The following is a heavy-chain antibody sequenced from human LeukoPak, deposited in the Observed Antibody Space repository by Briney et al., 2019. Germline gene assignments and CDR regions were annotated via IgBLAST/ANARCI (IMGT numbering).Heavy chain of an antibody. V-gene: IGHV3-7*01. D-gene: IGHD5-18*01. CDR2: IKQEGSDK. Sequence: PGGSVRLSCAASGFTFSSSLMRWVGQAPGMAREGVANIKQEGSDKYYVVSVRGRFTISRDNAQNSLYLHLNSLRVEHTAVYYCARGYSYGSTGTYWGQGTLVTVSS. CDR1: GFTFSSSL. J-gene: IGHJ4*02. CDR3: ARGYSYGSTGTY.